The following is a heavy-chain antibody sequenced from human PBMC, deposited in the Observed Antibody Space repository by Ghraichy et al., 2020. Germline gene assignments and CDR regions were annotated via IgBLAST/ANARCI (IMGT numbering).Heavy chain of an antibody. V-gene: IGHV5-51*01. CDR1: GYSFTSYW. CDR2: IYPGDSDT. J-gene: IGHJ4*02. CDR3: ARLPDSGYDPYYFDY. D-gene: IGHD5-12*01. Sequence: GESLNISCKGSGYSFTSYWIGWVRQMPGKGLEWMGIIYPGDSDTRYSPSFQGQVTISADKSISTAYLQWSSLKASDTAMYYCARLPDSGYDPYYFDYWGQGTLVTVSS.